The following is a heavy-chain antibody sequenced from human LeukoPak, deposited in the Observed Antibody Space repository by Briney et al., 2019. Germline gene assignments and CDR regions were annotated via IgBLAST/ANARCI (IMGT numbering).Heavy chain of an antibody. CDR1: GFTFSHYV. J-gene: IGHJ4*02. Sequence: GGSLRLSCAASGFTFSHYVMSWVRQPPGKGLEWVSSISGSSGKTYYADSVKGRFTISRDNSKNTLYLQINSLRAEDTAVYYCPRGRGSGYCSGGSCYFFYLDYWGQGTLVTVSS. V-gene: IGHV3-23*01. CDR2: ISGSSGKT. CDR3: PRGRGSGYCSGGSCYFFYLDY. D-gene: IGHD2-15*01.